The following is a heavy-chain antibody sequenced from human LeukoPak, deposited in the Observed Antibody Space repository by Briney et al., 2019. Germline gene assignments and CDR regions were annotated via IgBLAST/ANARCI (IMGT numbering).Heavy chain of an antibody. CDR1: GFTFSSYN. V-gene: IGHV3-48*04. Sequence: GGSLRLSFAASGFTFSSYNMNWVRQAPGKGLEWVSYISPSSTRIDYAASVRGRFTISRDNAKSSLYLQVNSLRAEDTAVYYCARMNYVSSGWGAPFDDWGQGTLVTVSS. J-gene: IGHJ4*02. CDR2: ISPSSTRI. D-gene: IGHD1-7*01. CDR3: ARMNYVSSGWGAPFDD.